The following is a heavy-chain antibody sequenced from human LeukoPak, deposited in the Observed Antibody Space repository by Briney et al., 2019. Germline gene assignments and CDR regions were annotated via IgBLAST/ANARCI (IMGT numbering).Heavy chain of an antibody. V-gene: IGHV4-39*01. Sequence: SETLSLTCTVSGGSISSSSYYWGWIRQPPGKGLEWIGSIYYSGSTYYNPSLKSRVTISVDTSKNQFSLRLSSVTAADTAVYYCARLSIVVVPAAISVFDPWGQGTLVTVSS. J-gene: IGHJ5*02. CDR2: IYYSGST. D-gene: IGHD2-2*02. CDR1: GGSISSSSYY. CDR3: ARLSIVVVPAAISVFDP.